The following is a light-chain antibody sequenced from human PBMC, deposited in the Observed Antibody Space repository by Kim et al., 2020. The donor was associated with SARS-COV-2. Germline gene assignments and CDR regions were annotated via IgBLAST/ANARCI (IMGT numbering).Light chain of an antibody. Sequence: SYELTQPPSVSVSPGQTASITCSGDKLGDKYVCWYQQKPGQSPVLVIYQDSKRPSGIPERFSGSNSGNTATLTISGTQAMDEDDYYCQAWDSSTFYVFGTGTKVTVL. CDR3: QAWDSSTFYV. CDR1: KLGDKY. J-gene: IGLJ1*01. V-gene: IGLV3-1*01. CDR2: QDS.